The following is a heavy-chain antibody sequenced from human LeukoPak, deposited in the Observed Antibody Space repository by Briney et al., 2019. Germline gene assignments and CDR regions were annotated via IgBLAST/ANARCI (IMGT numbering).Heavy chain of an antibody. V-gene: IGHV3-30*02. CDR1: GFTFSNSW. CDR2: IRYDGSNK. CDR3: AKDPTHYRVWDDYDSTVLSY. D-gene: IGHD3-22*01. Sequence: PGGSLRLSCAVSGFTFSNSWMTWVRQAPGKGLEWAAFIRYDGSNKYYADSVKGRFTISRDNSKNTLYLQMNSLRAADTAVYYCAKDPTHYRVWDDYDSTVLSYWGQGTLVTVSS. J-gene: IGHJ4*02.